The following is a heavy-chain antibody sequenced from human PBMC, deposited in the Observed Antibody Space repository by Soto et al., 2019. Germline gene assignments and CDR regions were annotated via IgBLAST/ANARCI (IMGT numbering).Heavy chain of an antibody. CDR1: GYTFATYG. CDR3: ARARAEYSSSFSYYFDS. J-gene: IGHJ4*02. CDR2: ISVHTGDT. D-gene: IGHD6-6*01. Sequence: QVQLVQSGSEVKKPGASVKVSCKASGYTFATYGITWVRQAPGQGLEWVAWISVHTGDTKYAQKLQGRVSLTTDTFTTTDYMELRGLTSADTAIYYCARARAEYSSSFSYYFDSWGQGTLVTVSS. V-gene: IGHV1-18*01.